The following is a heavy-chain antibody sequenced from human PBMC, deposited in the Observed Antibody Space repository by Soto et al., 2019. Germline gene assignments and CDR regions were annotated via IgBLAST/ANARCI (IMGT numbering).Heavy chain of an antibody. CDR3: ASSDYDILTGAAFDI. CDR2: IYYSGST. CDR1: GGSISSGGYY. J-gene: IGHJ3*02. D-gene: IGHD3-9*01. V-gene: IGHV4-31*03. Sequence: SETLSLTCTASGGSISSGGYYWSWMRQHPGKGLEWIGYIYYSGSTYYNPSLKSRVTISVDTSNNQFSLKLSSVTAADTAVYYCASSDYDILTGAAFDIWGQGKMVTVSS.